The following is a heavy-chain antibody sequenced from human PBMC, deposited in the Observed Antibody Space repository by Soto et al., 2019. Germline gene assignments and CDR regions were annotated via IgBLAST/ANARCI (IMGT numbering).Heavy chain of an antibody. CDR3: ARRHEATAGAFDI. D-gene: IGHD2-21*02. Sequence: ASVKVSCKASGYTFTSYDINWVRQATGQGLEWMGWMNPNSGNTGYAQKFQGRVTMTRNTSISTAYMELSSLRSEDTAVYSCARRHEATAGAFDIWGQGTMVTVSS. CDR1: GYTFTSYD. V-gene: IGHV1-8*01. J-gene: IGHJ3*02. CDR2: MNPNSGNT.